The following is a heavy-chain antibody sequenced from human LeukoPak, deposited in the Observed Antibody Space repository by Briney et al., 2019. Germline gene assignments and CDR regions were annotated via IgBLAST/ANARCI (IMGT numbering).Heavy chain of an antibody. J-gene: IGHJ5*02. CDR1: GFTFSSYE. Sequence: GGSLRLSCAASGFTFSSYEMNWVRQAPGKGLEWVPYISSSGSTVYYADSVKGRFTISRDNAKNSLYLQMNSLRAEDTAVYYCARGKERRKGFDPWGQGTLVTVSS. V-gene: IGHV3-48*03. CDR3: ARGKERRKGFDP. CDR2: ISSSGSTV.